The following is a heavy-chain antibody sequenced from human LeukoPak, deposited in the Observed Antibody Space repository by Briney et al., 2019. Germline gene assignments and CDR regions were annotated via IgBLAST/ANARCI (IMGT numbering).Heavy chain of an antibody. Sequence: SETLSLTCTVSGGSVSSGSYYWSWIRQPPGKGLEWIGYIYYSGSTNYNPSLKSRVTISVDTSKNQFSLKLSSVTAADTAVYYCAREAGYSSAAYYFDCWGQGTLVTVSS. J-gene: IGHJ4*02. CDR2: IYYSGST. CDR1: GGSVSSGSYY. CDR3: AREAGYSSAAYYFDC. D-gene: IGHD6-25*01. V-gene: IGHV4-61*01.